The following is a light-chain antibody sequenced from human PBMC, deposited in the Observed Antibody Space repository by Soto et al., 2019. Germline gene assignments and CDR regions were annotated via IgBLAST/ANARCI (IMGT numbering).Light chain of an antibody. J-gene: IGLJ1*01. CDR2: GNG. Sequence: QAVVTQPASVSGSPGQSITISCTGTNGDVGAYDYVSWYQQHPGKAPKLLIYGNGNRPSGVPDRFSGSKSGTSASLAITGLQADDEADYYCQSYDSSLSGSEVFGTGTKVTVL. CDR3: QSYDSSLSGSEV. CDR1: NGDVGAYDY. V-gene: IGLV1-40*01.